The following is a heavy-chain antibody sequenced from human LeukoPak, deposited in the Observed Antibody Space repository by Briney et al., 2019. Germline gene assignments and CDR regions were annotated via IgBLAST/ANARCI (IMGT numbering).Heavy chain of an antibody. V-gene: IGHV3-7*01. CDR3: EGAWS. D-gene: IGHD6-19*01. CDR2: INQDGSKK. Sequence: GGSLRLSCAASGFTFSSYLMNWVRQAPGKGLEWVANINQDGSKKNYVDSVKGRFTISRDNAKNSLYLQMNSLRAEDTAAYYCEGAWSWGQGALVTVSS. J-gene: IGHJ5*02. CDR1: GFTFSSYL.